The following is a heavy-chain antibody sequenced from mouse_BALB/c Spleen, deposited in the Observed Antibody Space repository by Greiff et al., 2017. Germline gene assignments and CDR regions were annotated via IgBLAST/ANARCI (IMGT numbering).Heavy chain of an antibody. CDR3: ARHYGNYLYYFDY. J-gene: IGHJ2*01. D-gene: IGHD2-1*01. CDR1: GYSITSDYA. Sequence: VQLKESGPGLVKPSQSLSLTCTVTGYSITSDYAWNWIRQFPGNKLEWMGYISYSGSTSYNPSLKSRISITRDTSKNQFFLQLNSVTTEDTATYYCARHYGNYLYYFDYWGQGTTLTVSS. CDR2: ISYSGST. V-gene: IGHV3-2*02.